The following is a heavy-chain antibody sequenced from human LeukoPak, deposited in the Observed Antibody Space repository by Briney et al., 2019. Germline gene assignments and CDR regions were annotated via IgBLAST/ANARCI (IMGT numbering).Heavy chain of an antibody. CDR3: ARDGRIAAALFDY. CDR2: ISAYNGNT. V-gene: IGHV1-18*04. J-gene: IGHJ4*02. CDR1: GYTFTSYG. Sequence: ASVKVSCKASGYTFTSYGISWVRQAPGQGLEWMGWISAYNGNTNYAQKLQGRVTMTTDTSTSTVYMELRSLRSDDTAVYYCARDGRIAAALFDYWGQGTLVTVSS. D-gene: IGHD6-13*01.